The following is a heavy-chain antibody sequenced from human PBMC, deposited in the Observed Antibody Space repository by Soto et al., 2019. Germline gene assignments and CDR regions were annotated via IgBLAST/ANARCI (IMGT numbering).Heavy chain of an antibody. CDR2: IHNDGKTT. Sequence: EVQLVESGGGLVQPGGSLRLSCAASGFTFGNYWMYWVRQAPGKGLVWVARIHNDGKTTTYADSVKGRFTISRDIAKSTLYLQMNSLSADDTAVYYCARGRGSFYLDFWGQGTQVTVS. V-gene: IGHV3-74*01. CDR3: ARGRGSFYLDF. CDR1: GFTFGNYW. J-gene: IGHJ4*02. D-gene: IGHD1-26*01.